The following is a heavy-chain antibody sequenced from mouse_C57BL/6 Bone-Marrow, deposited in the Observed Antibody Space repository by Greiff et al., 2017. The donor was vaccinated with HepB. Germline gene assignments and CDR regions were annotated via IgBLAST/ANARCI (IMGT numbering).Heavy chain of an antibody. D-gene: IGHD2-3*01. Sequence: DVMLVESGGGLVKPGGSLKLSCAASGFTFSDYGMHWVRQAPEKGLEWVAYISSGSSTIYYADTVKGRFTISRDNAKNPLFLQMTSLRSEDTAMYYCARRRLLGMDYWGQGTSVTVSS. J-gene: IGHJ4*01. V-gene: IGHV5-17*01. CDR1: GFTFSDYG. CDR2: ISSGSSTI. CDR3: ARRRLLGMDY.